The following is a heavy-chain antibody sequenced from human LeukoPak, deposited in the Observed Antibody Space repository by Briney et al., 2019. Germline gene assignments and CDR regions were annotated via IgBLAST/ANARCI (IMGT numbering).Heavy chain of an antibody. CDR1: GGTFSSYA. CDR2: ISAYNGNT. V-gene: IGHV1-18*01. D-gene: IGHD3-10*01. J-gene: IGHJ6*02. CDR3: ARDQDGFHYYYGMDV. Sequence: ASVKVSCKASGGTFSSYAISWVRQAPGQGLEWMGWISAYNGNTNYAQKLQGRVTMTTDTSTSTAYMELRSLRSDDTAVYYCARDQDGFHYYYGMDVWGQGTTVTVSS.